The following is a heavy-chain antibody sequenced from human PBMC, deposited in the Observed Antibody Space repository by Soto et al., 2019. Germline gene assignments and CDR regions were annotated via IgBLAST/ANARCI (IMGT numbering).Heavy chain of an antibody. Sequence: EVQLLESGGGLVQPGGSLRLSCAASGFTFSSYAMSWVRQAPGKGLEWVSAISGSGGSTYYADSVKGRFTISRDNSKTTLYLQMNSLRAEDTAVYYCAKDSTAYSSSYDFDYWGQGTLVTVSS. J-gene: IGHJ4*02. D-gene: IGHD6-6*01. CDR2: ISGSGGST. CDR3: AKDSTAYSSSYDFDY. V-gene: IGHV3-23*01. CDR1: GFTFSSYA.